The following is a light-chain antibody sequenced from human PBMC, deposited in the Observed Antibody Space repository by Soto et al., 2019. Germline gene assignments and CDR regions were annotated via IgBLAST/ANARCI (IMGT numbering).Light chain of an antibody. CDR3: QQYYSYLWT. V-gene: IGKV1-12*02. CDR1: QGISSW. J-gene: IGKJ1*01. Sequence: QMTQTASSVSASVRGCMTIRCXASQGISSWLAWYQQKPGKAPKLLIYAASSLQSGVPSRFSGSGSGTDFTLTISCLQSEDFATYYCQQYYSYLWTFGQGTKVDI. CDR2: AAS.